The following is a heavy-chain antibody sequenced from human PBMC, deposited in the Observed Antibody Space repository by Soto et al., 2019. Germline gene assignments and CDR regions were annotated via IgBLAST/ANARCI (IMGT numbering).Heavy chain of an antibody. V-gene: IGHV3-11*05. CDR1: GFTLSDSY. CDR2: ISGSSSDT. J-gene: IGHJ4*02. Sequence: QVQLVESGGGLVKPGGSLRLSCAASGFTLSDSYMSWLRQAPGKGLESLSYISGSSSDTNYVDSVKGRFTISRDNAKNSLYLQMNSLRAEDTAVYYCATGPRRLRDWGQGTLVIVSS. CDR3: ATGPRRLRD.